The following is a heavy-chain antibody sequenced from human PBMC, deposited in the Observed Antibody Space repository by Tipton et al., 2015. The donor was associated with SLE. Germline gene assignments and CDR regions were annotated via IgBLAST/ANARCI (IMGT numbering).Heavy chain of an antibody. CDR2: IYYSGTT. Sequence: TLSLTCTASGGSISSTNYYWTWIRQPPGKGLEWIGSIYYSGTTYYSPSPKSRVTISVDTSKNQFSLKLGSVTAADTAVYYCARRSITPYFDYWGQGTLVTVSS. V-gene: IGHV4-39*07. D-gene: IGHD2/OR15-2a*01. CDR1: GGSISSTNYY. J-gene: IGHJ4*02. CDR3: ARRSITPYFDY.